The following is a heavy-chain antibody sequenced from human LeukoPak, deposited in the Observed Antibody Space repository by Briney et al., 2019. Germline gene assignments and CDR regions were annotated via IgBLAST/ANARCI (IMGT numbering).Heavy chain of an antibody. Sequence: PGRSLRLSCAASGFTFSSYGMHWVRQAPGKGLEWVAVTSYDESNKYYADSVKGRFTISRDSSKNTLFLHMNTLRAEDTAIYYCAKDRTVGASYWYFDLWGRGTLVTVSS. V-gene: IGHV3-30*12. D-gene: IGHD1-26*01. J-gene: IGHJ2*01. CDR2: TSYDESNK. CDR3: AKDRTVGASYWYFDL. CDR1: GFTFSSYG.